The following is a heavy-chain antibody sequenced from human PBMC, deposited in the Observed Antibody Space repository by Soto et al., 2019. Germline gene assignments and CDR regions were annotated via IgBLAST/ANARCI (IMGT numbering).Heavy chain of an antibody. V-gene: IGHV5-51*01. D-gene: IGHD3-10*01. CDR3: ARGYFDSGHGYDL. Sequence: LKISCKGPGHLFNNHWIGWARQTPGKGLEWMGLIFTRDSETKTSPSFQGHVSFSVDNSINTVYLQWTSLKTTDTGIYFCARGYFDSGHGYDLWGQGTLVTVS. CDR1: GHLFNNHW. J-gene: IGHJ5*02. CDR2: IFTRDSET.